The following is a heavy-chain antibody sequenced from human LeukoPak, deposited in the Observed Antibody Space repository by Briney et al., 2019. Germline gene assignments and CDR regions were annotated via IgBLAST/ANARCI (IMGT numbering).Heavy chain of an antibody. J-gene: IGHJ5*02. D-gene: IGHD2-15*01. V-gene: IGHV3-23*01. CDR1: GFTFSSYA. CDR2: ISGSGGST. Sequence: GGSLRLSCAASGFTFSSYAMSWVRQAPGKGLEWVSAISGSGGSTYYADSVKGRFTISRDNSKNTLYLQMNSLRAEDTAVYYCAKDASERYCSGGSCYWNWFDPWGQGTLVTVSS. CDR3: AKDASERYCSGGSCYWNWFDP.